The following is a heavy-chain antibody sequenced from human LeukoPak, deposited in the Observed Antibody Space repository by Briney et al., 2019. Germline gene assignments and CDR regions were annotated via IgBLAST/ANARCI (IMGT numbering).Heavy chain of an antibody. Sequence: PSETLSLTCAVSGYSISSGYYWGWIRQPTGKGLEWIGSIYHSGSTYYNPSLKSRVTMPVDTSKNQFSLKLSSVTAADTAVYYCASWYSGRRFDYWGQGTLVTVSS. J-gene: IGHJ4*02. CDR3: ASWYSGRRFDY. CDR2: IYHSGST. V-gene: IGHV4-38-2*01. CDR1: GYSISSGYY. D-gene: IGHD1-26*01.